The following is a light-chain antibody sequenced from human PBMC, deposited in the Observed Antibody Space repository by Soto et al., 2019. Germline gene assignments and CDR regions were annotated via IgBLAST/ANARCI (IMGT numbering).Light chain of an antibody. CDR2: GAS. CDR1: QSVRSN. Sequence: EIVMTQSPATLSASPGESATLSCRASQSVRSNLAWYQQKPGQAPRLLIYGASTRATGIPARFSGSGSGTEFTLTISSLQSEDFAVYYCHQYNMWPPLIFGGGTKVDI. J-gene: IGKJ4*01. CDR3: HQYNMWPPLI. V-gene: IGKV3-15*01.